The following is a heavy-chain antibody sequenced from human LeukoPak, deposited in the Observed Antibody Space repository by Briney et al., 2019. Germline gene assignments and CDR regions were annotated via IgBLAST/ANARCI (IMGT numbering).Heavy chain of an antibody. CDR2: IRYDGSNK. CDR1: GFTFSSYG. V-gene: IGHV3-30*02. J-gene: IGHJ4*02. Sequence: PGGSLRLSCAASGFTFSSYGMHWVRQAPGKGLEWVAFIRYDGSNKYYADSVTGRFTISRDNSKNTLYLQMNSLRAEDTAVYYCAKSSDSDIVVVPAAIRLDYWGQGTLVTVSS. D-gene: IGHD2-2*02. CDR3: AKSSDSDIVVVPAAIRLDY.